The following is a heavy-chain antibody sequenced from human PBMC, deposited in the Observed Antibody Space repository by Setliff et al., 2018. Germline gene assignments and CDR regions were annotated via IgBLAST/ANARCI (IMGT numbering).Heavy chain of an antibody. V-gene: IGHV1-18*01. Sequence: ASVKVSCKASGYTFRNYAFAWVRQAPGQGLEWVGWISVYNGDTNYAQKFQGRVTLTTDTSTSTAYMELSRLRSDDTAVYYWARKRDYNFWSGYYREFYFDYWGQGTLVTVSS. CDR2: ISVYNGDT. CDR3: ARKRDYNFWSGYYREFYFDY. J-gene: IGHJ4*02. CDR1: GYTFRNYA. D-gene: IGHD3-3*01.